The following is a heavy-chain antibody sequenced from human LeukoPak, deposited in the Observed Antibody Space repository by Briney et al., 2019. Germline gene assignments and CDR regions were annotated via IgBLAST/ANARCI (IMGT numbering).Heavy chain of an antibody. Sequence: GGSLRLSCAASGFTFSSYAMHWVRQAPGKGLEWVAVISYDGSNKYYADSVKGRFTISRDNSKNTLYLQMNSLRTEDTAVYYCARDYPSTSSADAFYIWGQGTMVTVSS. CDR2: ISYDGSNK. V-gene: IGHV3-30-3*01. CDR1: GFTFSSYA. J-gene: IGHJ3*02. CDR3: ARDYPSTSSADAFYI. D-gene: IGHD6-13*01.